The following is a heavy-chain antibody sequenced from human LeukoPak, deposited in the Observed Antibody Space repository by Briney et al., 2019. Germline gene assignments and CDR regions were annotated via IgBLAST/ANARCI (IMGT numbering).Heavy chain of an antibody. CDR3: ARETIELWDY. D-gene: IGHD3-9*01. J-gene: IGHJ4*02. Sequence: ASVKVSCKASGYTFTDYGTHWVRQAPGQGPEWMGWINPKSGGTKYAQKFQGRVTMTRDTSISTVYMELSRLTSDDTAVYYCARETIELWDYWGQGTLVTVSS. CDR1: GYTFTDYG. CDR2: INPKSGGT. V-gene: IGHV1-2*02.